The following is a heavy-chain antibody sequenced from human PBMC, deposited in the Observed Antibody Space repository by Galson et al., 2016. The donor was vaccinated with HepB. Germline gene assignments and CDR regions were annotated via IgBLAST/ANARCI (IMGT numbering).Heavy chain of an antibody. CDR1: GYTFTTSG. Sequence: SVKVSCKASGYTFTTSGISWVRQAPGQGLEWMGWISTYSGNTKYAQKFQGGLTLTTDSSTTTAYMELRSLRFDDTALYYCVRDVQYRVDAWGQGNLVTVSS. D-gene: IGHD2/OR15-2a*01. J-gene: IGHJ5*02. CDR3: VRDVQYRVDA. V-gene: IGHV1-18*01. CDR2: ISTYSGNT.